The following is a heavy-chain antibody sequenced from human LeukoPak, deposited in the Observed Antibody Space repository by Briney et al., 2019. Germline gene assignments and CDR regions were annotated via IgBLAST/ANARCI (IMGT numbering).Heavy chain of an antibody. CDR1: GFTLSSYA. J-gene: IGHJ4*02. CDR2: ISGSGGST. CDR3: ARCTTGNTHYPIDY. V-gene: IGHV3-23*01. D-gene: IGHD4-17*01. Sequence: PGGSLRLSCTASGFTLSSYAMSWVRQAPGKGLEWVSGISGSGGSTYYADSVKGRFTISRDNSKNTLYLQMNSLRAEDTAVYYCARCTTGNTHYPIDYWGQGTLVTVSS.